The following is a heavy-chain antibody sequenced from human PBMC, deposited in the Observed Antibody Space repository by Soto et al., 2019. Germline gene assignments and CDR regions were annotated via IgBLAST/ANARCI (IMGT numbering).Heavy chain of an antibody. J-gene: IGHJ3*02. D-gene: IGHD4-17*01. Sequence: ETLRLSCAASGFTFSNAWMGWVRQAPGKGLEWVGRIKSKTDGGTTDYAAPVKGRFTISRDDSKNTLYLQMNSLKTEDTAVYYCTTDPTNDYGDYVSAFDIWGQGTMVTVSS. CDR1: GFTFSNAW. CDR3: TTDPTNDYGDYVSAFDI. CDR2: IKSKTDGGTT. V-gene: IGHV3-15*01.